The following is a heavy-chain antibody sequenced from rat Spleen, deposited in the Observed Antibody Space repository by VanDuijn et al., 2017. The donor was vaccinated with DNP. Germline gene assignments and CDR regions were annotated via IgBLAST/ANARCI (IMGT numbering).Heavy chain of an antibody. J-gene: IGHJ2*01. V-gene: IGHV3-1*01. CDR2: ISYSGST. D-gene: IGHD1-7*01. Sequence: EVQLQESGSGLVKPSQPLSLTCSVTGYSITSNYWGWIRKFPGNKMEYIGHISYSGSTNYNPSLKSRISITRDTSKNHFFLHLNSVTTEDTATYYCVRWTRYFDYWGQGVMVTVSS. CDR1: GYSITSNY. CDR3: VRWTRYFDY.